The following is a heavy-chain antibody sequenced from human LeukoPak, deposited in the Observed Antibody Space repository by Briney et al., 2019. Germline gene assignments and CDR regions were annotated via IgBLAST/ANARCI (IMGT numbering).Heavy chain of an antibody. CDR1: GFTVSSNY. Sequence: PGGSLRLSCAASGFTVSSNYMSWVRQAPGKGLEWVSVIYSGGSTYYADSVRGRFTISRDNSKNTLYLQMNSLRAEDTAVYHCARACSGGSCYAPYYFDYWGQGTLVTVSS. D-gene: IGHD2-15*01. CDR3: ARACSGGSCYAPYYFDY. J-gene: IGHJ4*02. V-gene: IGHV3-53*01. CDR2: IYSGGST.